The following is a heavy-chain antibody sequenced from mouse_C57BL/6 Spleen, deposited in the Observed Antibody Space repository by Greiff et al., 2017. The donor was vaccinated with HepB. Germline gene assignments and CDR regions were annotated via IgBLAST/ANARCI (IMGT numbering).Heavy chain of an antibody. CDR1: GYTFTDYY. Sequence: QVQLKESGPELVKPGASVKISCKASGYTFTDYYINWVKQRPGQGLEWIGWIFPGSGSTYYNEKFKGKATLTVDKSSSTAYMVLSSLTSDDSAVYVCARCVLSPSYAMYYWGQGTSVTVAS. J-gene: IGHJ4*01. CDR3: ARCVLSPSYAMYY. CDR2: IFPGSGST. V-gene: IGHV1-75*01.